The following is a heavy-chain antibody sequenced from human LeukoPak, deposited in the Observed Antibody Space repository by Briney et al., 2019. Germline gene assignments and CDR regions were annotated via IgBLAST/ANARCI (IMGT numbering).Heavy chain of an antibody. V-gene: IGHV1-69*01. Sequence: ASVKVSCKASGGTFSSYAISWVRQAPGQGLEWMGGIIPIFGTANYAQKFQGRVTITADESTSTAYMELSSLRSADTPVYYCARRITMVRGVTTDNWFDPWGQGTLVTVSS. CDR1: GGTFSSYA. J-gene: IGHJ5*02. CDR3: ARRITMVRGVTTDNWFDP. D-gene: IGHD3-10*01. CDR2: IIPIFGTA.